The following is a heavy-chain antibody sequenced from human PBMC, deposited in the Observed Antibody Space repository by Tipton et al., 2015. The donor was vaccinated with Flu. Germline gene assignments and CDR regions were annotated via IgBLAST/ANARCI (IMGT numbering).Heavy chain of an antibody. Sequence: TLSLTCTVSGGSISSYYWSWIRQPPGKGLEWIGYIYYSGSTNYNPSLKSRVTIPVDTSKNQFSLKLSSVTAADTAVYYCAGGDYLETSDGQYYTAMDLWGQGTTVTVSS. CDR1: GGSISSYY. J-gene: IGHJ6*02. CDR2: IYYSGST. CDR3: AGGDYLETSDGQYYTAMDL. V-gene: IGHV4-59*01. D-gene: IGHD2-21*01.